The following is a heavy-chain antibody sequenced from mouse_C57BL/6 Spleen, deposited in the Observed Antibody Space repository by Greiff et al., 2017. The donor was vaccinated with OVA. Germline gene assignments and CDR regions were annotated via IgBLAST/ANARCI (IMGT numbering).Heavy chain of an antibody. CDR1: GYTFTSYW. V-gene: IGHV1-69*01. Sequence: QVQLQQPGAELVMPGASVKLSCKASGYTFTSYWMHWVKQRPGQGLEWIGEIEPSDSYTNYNQKFKGKSTLTVDKSSSTAYMKLSSLTSEDSAVYYCARKDSSWCAYWGQGTLVTVSA. CDR2: IEPSDSYT. CDR3: ARKDSSWCAY. D-gene: IGHD2-12*01. J-gene: IGHJ3*01.